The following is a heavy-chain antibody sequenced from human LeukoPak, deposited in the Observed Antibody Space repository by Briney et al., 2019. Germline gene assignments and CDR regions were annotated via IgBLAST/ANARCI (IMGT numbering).Heavy chain of an antibody. CDR2: IEQDGSEK. D-gene: IGHD3-3*02. Sequence: GGSLRLSCAASGFTFSSYWMTWVRQAPGKGLEWVASIEQDGSEKYYVDSVKGRFTISRDNARNSLYLQMSSLRADDTAVYYCARDGAFRIYDYWGQGSLVTVSS. CDR1: GFTFSSYW. J-gene: IGHJ4*02. V-gene: IGHV3-7*01. CDR3: ARDGAFRIYDY.